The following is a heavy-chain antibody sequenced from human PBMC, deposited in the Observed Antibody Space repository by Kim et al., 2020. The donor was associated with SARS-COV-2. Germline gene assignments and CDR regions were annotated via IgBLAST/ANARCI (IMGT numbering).Heavy chain of an antibody. CDR3: ARARDTDSRRAFDI. Sequence: SQKFQGRGTITRDTSASTAYMELSSLRSEDTAVYYCARARDTDSRRAFDIWGQGTMVTVSS. D-gene: IGHD5-18*01. J-gene: IGHJ3*02. V-gene: IGHV1-3*01.